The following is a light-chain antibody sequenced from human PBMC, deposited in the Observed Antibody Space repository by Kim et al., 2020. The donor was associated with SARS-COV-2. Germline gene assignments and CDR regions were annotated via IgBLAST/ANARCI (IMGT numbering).Light chain of an antibody. CDR1: QSISNY. CDR3: QQSYSSPRT. V-gene: IGKV1-39*01. Sequence: DIQMTQSPSSLSASVGDRVTITCRASQSISNYLNWYQQKPGKAPKLLIYTASSLQRGVASGFSGNGSGTDFTLTISSLQPEDFATYYCQQSYSSPRTFGQGTKLEI. CDR2: TAS. J-gene: IGKJ2*01.